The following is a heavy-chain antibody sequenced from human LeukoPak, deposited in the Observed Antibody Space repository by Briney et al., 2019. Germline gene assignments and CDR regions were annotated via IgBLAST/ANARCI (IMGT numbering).Heavy chain of an antibody. CDR2: IYYSGST. J-gene: IGHJ4*02. CDR3: ARQPIGEDYFDY. V-gene: IGHV4-39*01. Sequence: SETLSLTCTVSGGSISSSSYYWGWIRQPPGKGLEWIGSIYYSGSTYYNPSLKSRVTISVDTSKNQFSLKLSSVTAADTAAYYCARQPIGEDYFDYWGQGTLVTVSS. CDR1: GGSISSSSYY. D-gene: IGHD3-22*01.